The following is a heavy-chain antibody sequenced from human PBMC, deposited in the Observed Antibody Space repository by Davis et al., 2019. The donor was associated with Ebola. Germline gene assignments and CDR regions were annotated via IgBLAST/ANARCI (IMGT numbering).Heavy chain of an antibody. CDR1: GGSFRGYY. D-gene: IGHD2-15*01. CDR2: INHSGST. V-gene: IGHV4-34*01. J-gene: IGHJ6*02. Sequence: SETLSLTCAVYGGSFRGYYWNWIRQPPGKGLEWIGEINHSGSTNYNPSLKSRVTISVDTSKKQLSLKLSSVTAADTAVYYCARGKIVVVVAATHYYYYGMDVWGQGTTVTVSS. CDR3: ARGKIVVVVAATHYYYYGMDV.